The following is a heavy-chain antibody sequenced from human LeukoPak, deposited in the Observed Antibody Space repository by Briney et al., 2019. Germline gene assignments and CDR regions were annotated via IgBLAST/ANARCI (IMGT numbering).Heavy chain of an antibody. Sequence: SETLSLTCTVSGGSISSSSYYWGWIRQPPGKGLEWIGSIYYSGSTYYNPSLKSRVTISVDTSKNQFSLKLSSVTAADTAVYYCASGLGYCSGGSCYPDGYYMDVWGKGTTVTIS. V-gene: IGHV4-39*01. CDR2: IYYSGST. CDR1: GGSISSSSYY. D-gene: IGHD2-15*01. CDR3: ASGLGYCSGGSCYPDGYYMDV. J-gene: IGHJ6*03.